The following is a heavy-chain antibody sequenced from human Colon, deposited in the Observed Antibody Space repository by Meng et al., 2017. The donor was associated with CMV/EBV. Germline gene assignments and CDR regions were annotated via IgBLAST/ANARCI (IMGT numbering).Heavy chain of an antibody. J-gene: IGHJ6*02. CDR1: GFTFSNYG. Sequence: GESLRLSCATSGFTFSNYGMHWVRRAPFKGLEWVAFIRYDGTHTFYADSVKGRFTVSRDNSKNMLYLQMDSLGPEDTAEYYCAKENCGSTSCYLGPTYYYYGLDVWGQGTTVTVSS. CDR3: AKENCGSTSCYLGPTYYYYGLDV. V-gene: IGHV3-30*02. CDR2: IRYDGTHT. D-gene: IGHD2-2*01.